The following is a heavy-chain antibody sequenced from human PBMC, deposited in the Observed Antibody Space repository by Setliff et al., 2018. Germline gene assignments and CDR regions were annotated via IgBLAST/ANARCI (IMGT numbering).Heavy chain of an antibody. J-gene: IGHJ5*02. V-gene: IGHV3-30*03. D-gene: IGHD3-22*01. CDR1: GFRFSDLY. CDR3: ARDGKQFYYDSTGYYRNWFDP. Sequence: GGSLRLSCAASGFRFSDLYMSWVRQVPGKGLEWVAVISYDGSHQYYADSVRGRFTISRDNSKNTLFLQMNSLRSEDTAIYSCARDGKQFYYDSTGYYRNWFDPWGQGTLVTVSS. CDR2: ISYDGSHQ.